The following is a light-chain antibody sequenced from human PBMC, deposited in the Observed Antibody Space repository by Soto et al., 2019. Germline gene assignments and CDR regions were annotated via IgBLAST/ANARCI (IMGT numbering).Light chain of an antibody. CDR1: QSVTTN. Sequence: EIVMTQSPATLSVSPGESATLSCRASQSVTTNLAWYQQQPGQAPRLLIYGASTRATGIPARFSGSGSGTEFTLTISSLQSEVFAIYYCQQYNKWPSGTFGQGTRLEIK. J-gene: IGKJ5*01. CDR3: QQYNKWPSGT. CDR2: GAS. V-gene: IGKV3-15*01.